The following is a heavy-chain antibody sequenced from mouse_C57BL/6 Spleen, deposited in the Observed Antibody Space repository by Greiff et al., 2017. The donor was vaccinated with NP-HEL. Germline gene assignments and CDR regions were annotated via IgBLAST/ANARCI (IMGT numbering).Heavy chain of an antibody. V-gene: IGHV1-18*01. D-gene: IGHD4-1*01. Sequence: EVQLQQSGPELVKPGASVQIPCKASGYTFTDYNMDWVKQSHGKSLEWIGDINPNNGGTIYNQKFKGKATLTVDKSSSTAYMELRSLTSEDTAVDYCARRAGNWYFDVWGTGTTVTVSS. CDR2: INPNNGGT. CDR1: GYTFTDYN. CDR3: ARRAGNWYFDV. J-gene: IGHJ1*03.